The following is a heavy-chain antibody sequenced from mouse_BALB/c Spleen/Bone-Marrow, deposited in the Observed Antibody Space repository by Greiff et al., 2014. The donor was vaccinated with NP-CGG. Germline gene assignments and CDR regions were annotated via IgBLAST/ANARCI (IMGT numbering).Heavy chain of an antibody. D-gene: IGHD2-1*01. J-gene: IGHJ4*01. CDR3: ARYGNYFYAMDY. CDR2: ISSGSSTI. CDR1: GFTFSSFG. Sequence: EVQRVESGGGLVQPGGSRKLSCAASGFTFSSFGMHWVRQAPEKGLGWVAYISSGSSTIYYADTVKGRFTISRDNPKNTLFLQMTSLRSEDTAMYYCARYGNYFYAMDYWGQGTSVTVSS. V-gene: IGHV5-17*02.